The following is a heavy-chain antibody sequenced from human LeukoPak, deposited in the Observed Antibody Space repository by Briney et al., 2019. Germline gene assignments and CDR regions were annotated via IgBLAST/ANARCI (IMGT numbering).Heavy chain of an antibody. CDR3: ARRTMVRGVWGD. J-gene: IGHJ4*02. CDR2: INHSGST. CDR1: GGSFSGYY. Sequence: SETLSLTCAVYGGSFSGYYWSWIRQPPGKGLEWIGEINHSGSTNYNPSLKSRVTISVDTSKNQFSLKLSSVTAADTAVYYCARRTMVRGVWGDWGQGTLVTVSS. V-gene: IGHV4-34*01. D-gene: IGHD3-10*01.